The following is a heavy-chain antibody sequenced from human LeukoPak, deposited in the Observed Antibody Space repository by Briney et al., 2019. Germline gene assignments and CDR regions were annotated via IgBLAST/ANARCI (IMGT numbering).Heavy chain of an antibody. CDR3: ARSGGSGSYHESYFDY. CDR1: GFTFSSYG. D-gene: IGHD3-10*01. CDR2: IWYDGSNK. V-gene: IGHV3-33*08. Sequence: PGGSLRLSCAASGFTFSSYGMHWVRQAPGKGLEWVAVIWYDGSNKYYADSVKGRFTISRDNSKNTLYLQMNSLRAEDTAVYYCARSGGSGSYHESYFDYWGQGTLVTVSS. J-gene: IGHJ4*02.